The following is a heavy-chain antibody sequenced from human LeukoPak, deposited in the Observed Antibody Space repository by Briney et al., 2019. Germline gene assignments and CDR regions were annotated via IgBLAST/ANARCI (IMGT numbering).Heavy chain of an antibody. V-gene: IGHV4-59*12. J-gene: IGHJ5*02. D-gene: IGHD3-10*01. Sequence: PSETLSLTCTVSGGSMTTYYWNWIRQPPGKGLEWIGYIYYSGSTNYNPSLESRVTISVDTPENQFSLKLSSVTAEDTALYYCAKDGISYNNHYDWFDPWGQGTLVTVSS. CDR1: GGSMTTYY. CDR3: AKDGISYNNHYDWFDP. CDR2: IYYSGST.